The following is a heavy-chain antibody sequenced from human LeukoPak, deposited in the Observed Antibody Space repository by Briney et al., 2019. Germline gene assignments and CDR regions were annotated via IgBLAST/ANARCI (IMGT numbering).Heavy chain of an antibody. D-gene: IGHD3-10*01. CDR2: ITSRSSYI. CDR3: AKAMDTMIRGQIGGFDY. CDR1: GFTFSSYT. V-gene: IGHV3-21*01. J-gene: IGHJ4*02. Sequence: PGGSLRLSCAASGFTFSSYTMNWVRQAPGKGLEWVSSITSRSSYIYYADSVKGRFTISRDDAKNSLYLQMNSLRAEDTAVYYCAKAMDTMIRGQIGGFDYWGQGTLVTVSS.